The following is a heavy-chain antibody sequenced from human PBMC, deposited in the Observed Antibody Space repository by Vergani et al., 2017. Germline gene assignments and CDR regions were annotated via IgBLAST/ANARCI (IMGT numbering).Heavy chain of an antibody. V-gene: IGHV3-48*03. Sequence: EVQLVESGGGLVQPGGSLRLSCAASGFTFSSYEMTWVRQAPGKGLEWVSYISSSGSTIYYADTVKGRFTISRDNAKNSLYLQMNSLRAEDTAVYYCARDADTVTNTHFDYWGQGTLVTVSS. CDR3: ARDADTVTNTHFDY. CDR2: ISSSGSTI. D-gene: IGHD4-17*01. J-gene: IGHJ4*02. CDR1: GFTFSSYE.